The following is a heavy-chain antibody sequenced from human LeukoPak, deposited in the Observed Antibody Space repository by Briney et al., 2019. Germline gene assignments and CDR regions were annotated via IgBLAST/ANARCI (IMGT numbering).Heavy chain of an antibody. CDR1: GFIFRDYW. J-gene: IGHJ4*02. CDR3: LSGPGH. Sequence: GGALRFSCAAAGFIFRDYWMGWVRQAPGKGLEWVANINADGSEKYYVDSVKGRFTISRDNTKNSLYLQMNFLRAEDTAVFYCLSGPGHCGQGTLVTVSS. CDR2: INADGSEK. V-gene: IGHV3-7*01.